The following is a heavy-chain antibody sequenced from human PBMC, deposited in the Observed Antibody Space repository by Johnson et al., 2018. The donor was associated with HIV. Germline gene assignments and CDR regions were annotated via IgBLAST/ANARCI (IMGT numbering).Heavy chain of an antibody. J-gene: IGHJ3*02. V-gene: IGHV3-15*05. CDR2: IKSKTDGGTI. CDR3: ARDISSGYHAFDI. CDR1: GFTFTNAW. Sequence: EVQLVESGGGLVKPGGSLRLSCAASGFTFTNAWMTWVRQAPGKGLEWVGRIKSKTDGGTIDYATPVKGRFTISRDNAKNSLYLQMNSLRAEDTALYYCARDISSGYHAFDIWGQGTMVTVSS. D-gene: IGHD3-22*01.